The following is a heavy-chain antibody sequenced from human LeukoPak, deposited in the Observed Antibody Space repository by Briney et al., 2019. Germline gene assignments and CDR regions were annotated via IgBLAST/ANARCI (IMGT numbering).Heavy chain of an antibody. V-gene: IGHV1-2*02. CDR1: GYTFTGYY. CDR2: INPNSGGT. Sequence: ASVKVSCKASGYTFTGYYMHWVRQAPGQGLEWMGWINPNSGGTNYAQKFQGRVTMTRDTSISTAYMELSRLRSDDTAVYYCARRLLEWATYYMDVWGKGTTVTVSS. CDR3: ARRLLEWATYYMDV. J-gene: IGHJ6*03. D-gene: IGHD3-3*01.